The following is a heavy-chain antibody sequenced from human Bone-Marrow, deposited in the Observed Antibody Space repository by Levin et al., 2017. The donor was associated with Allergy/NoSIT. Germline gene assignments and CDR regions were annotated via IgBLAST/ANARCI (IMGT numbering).Heavy chain of an antibody. Sequence: GVSLLLSFFSSWVAFRFYDLLCVCHATCSFLSFVSALGSAGAPYYPDSVKGRFTISRENAKSSFYLQMNSLRAGDTAVYYCARKKCSGGSCYLDYWGQGTLVTVSS. J-gene: IGHJ4*02. D-gene: IGHD2-15*01. V-gene: IGHV3-13*05. CDR2: LGSAGAP. CDR3: ARKKCSGGSCYLDY. CDR1: WVAFRFYD.